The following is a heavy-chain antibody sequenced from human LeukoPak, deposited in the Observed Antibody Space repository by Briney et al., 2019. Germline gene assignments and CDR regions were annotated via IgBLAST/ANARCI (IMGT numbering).Heavy chain of an antibody. J-gene: IGHJ4*02. D-gene: IGHD4-17*01. Sequence: ASVKLSCNASGYTFTSYGISWVRHAPGQGLEWMGWISAYNGNTNYAQKLQGRVTMTTDTSTSTAYMELRSLRSDDTAVYYCARDHLRTVTTPGYWGQGTLVTVSS. CDR3: ARDHLRTVTTPGY. V-gene: IGHV1-18*01. CDR1: GYTFTSYG. CDR2: ISAYNGNT.